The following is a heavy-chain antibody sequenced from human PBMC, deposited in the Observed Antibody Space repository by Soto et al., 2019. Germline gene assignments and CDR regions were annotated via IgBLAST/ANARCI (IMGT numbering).Heavy chain of an antibody. CDR3: ARTSHYDSSGYLHYFDY. V-gene: IGHV4-61*05. CDR2: TFHSGST. D-gene: IGHD3-22*01. CDR1: SGSITNRDYY. J-gene: IGHJ4*02. Sequence: SETLSLTCTVSSGSITNRDYYWAWIRQTPGRGLEWIAETFHSGSTNYNPSLKSRVTISVDKSKNQLSLKLSSVTAADTAVYYCARTSHYDSSGYLHYFDYWRQGTLDTVSS.